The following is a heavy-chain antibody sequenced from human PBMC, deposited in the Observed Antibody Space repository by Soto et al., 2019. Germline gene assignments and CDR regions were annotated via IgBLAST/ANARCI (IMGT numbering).Heavy chain of an antibody. V-gene: IGHV3-23*01. J-gene: IGHJ4*02. CDR2: ISGSGGST. CDR1: GLTFSSYA. Sequence: PGGSLRLSCAASGLTFSSYAMSWVRQAPGKGLEWVSAISGSGGSTYYADSVKGRFTISRDNSKNTLYLQMNSLRAEDTAVYYCAKDPPGLPAAMPVFDYWGQGTLVTVSS. CDR3: AKDPPGLPAAMPVFDY. D-gene: IGHD2-2*01.